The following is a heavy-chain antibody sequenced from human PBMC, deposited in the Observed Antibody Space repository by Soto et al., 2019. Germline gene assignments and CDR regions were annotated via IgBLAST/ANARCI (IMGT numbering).Heavy chain of an antibody. V-gene: IGHV1-69*01. CDR2: IIPIFASS. Sequence: QVQLVQSGAEVKKPGSSVRVSCKASGGTFSNFGFSWVRQAPGQGLEWMGGIIPIFASSNYAQKFQGRLTITADESRSTAYMHLSSLRSEDTAVYFCAKDVGFQQLLFVFETWGQGTLVTVSS. CDR1: GGTFSNFG. J-gene: IGHJ5*02. D-gene: IGHD6-13*01. CDR3: AKDVGFQQLLFVFET.